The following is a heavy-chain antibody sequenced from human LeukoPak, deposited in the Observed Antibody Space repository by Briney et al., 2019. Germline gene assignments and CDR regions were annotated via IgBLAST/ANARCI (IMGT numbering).Heavy chain of an antibody. J-gene: IGHJ6*02. CDR1: GFTFSSYG. CDR2: ISYDGSNK. Sequence: GRSLRLSCAASGFTFSSYGMHWVRQAPGKGLEWVAVISYDGSNKYYADSVEGRFTISRDNSKNTLYLQMNSLRAEDTAVYYCAKEGPRWVAATHRYYGMDVWGQGTTVTVSS. V-gene: IGHV3-30*18. CDR3: AKEGPRWVAATHRYYGMDV. D-gene: IGHD2-15*01.